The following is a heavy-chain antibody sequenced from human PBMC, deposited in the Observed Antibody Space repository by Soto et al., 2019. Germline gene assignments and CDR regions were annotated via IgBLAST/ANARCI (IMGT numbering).Heavy chain of an antibody. CDR1: GYTFTNYG. CDR3: ARDRRDQLLLNNWFDP. J-gene: IGHJ5*02. Sequence: QVQLVQSGAEVKKPGASVKVSCKASGYTFTNYGISWVRQAPGQGLEWMGWISAYNGNTKYAQKRQGRGTMTTDTSTSTAYMELRSLRSDDTAVYYWARDRRDQLLLNNWFDPWGQGTLVTVSS. V-gene: IGHV1-18*01. CDR2: ISAYNGNT. D-gene: IGHD2-15*01.